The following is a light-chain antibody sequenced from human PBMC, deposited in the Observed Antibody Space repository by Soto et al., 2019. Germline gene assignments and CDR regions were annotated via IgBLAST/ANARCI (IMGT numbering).Light chain of an antibody. CDR2: GAS. CDR1: QSVSSY. CDR3: QQYNNWPPT. V-gene: IGKV3-15*01. J-gene: IGKJ5*01. Sequence: EIVLTQSPTTLSLSPGERATLSCRASQSVSSYFAWYQQKPGQAPRLLIYGASTRATGIPARFSGSGSGTEFTLTISSLQSEDFAVYYCQQYNNWPPTFGQGTRLE.